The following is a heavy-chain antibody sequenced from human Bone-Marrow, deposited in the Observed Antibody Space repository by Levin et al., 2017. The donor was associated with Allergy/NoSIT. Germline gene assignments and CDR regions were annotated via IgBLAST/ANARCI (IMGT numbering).Heavy chain of an antibody. CDR3: AQEIFGSPTPHDAFDL. Sequence: GGSLRLSCAASGFTFSSYGIHWVRQAPGKGLEWVAVISYDGRTKYYADSVKDRFTISRDNSKNTLYLQMNHLRAEDTAVYYCAQEIFGSPTPHDAFDLWGQGTVVTVSS. CDR2: ISYDGRTK. J-gene: IGHJ3*01. CDR1: GFTFSSYG. V-gene: IGHV3-30*18. D-gene: IGHD1-26*01.